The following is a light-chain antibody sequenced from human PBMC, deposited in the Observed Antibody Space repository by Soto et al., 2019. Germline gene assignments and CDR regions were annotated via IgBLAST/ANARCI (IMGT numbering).Light chain of an antibody. CDR1: SSDVGGYNY. Sequence: QSALTQPASVSGSPGQSITISCTGTSSDVGGYNYVSWYRQHPGKAPKLMIYEVSNRPSGVSNRFSGSKSGNTASLTISGLQAEDEADYYCSSYSISSTSTVFGGGTKVTVL. V-gene: IGLV2-14*01. CDR2: EVS. CDR3: SSYSISSTSTV. J-gene: IGLJ3*02.